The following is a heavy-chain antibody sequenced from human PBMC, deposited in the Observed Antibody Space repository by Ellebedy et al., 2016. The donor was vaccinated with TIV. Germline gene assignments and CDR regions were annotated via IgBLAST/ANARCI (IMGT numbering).Heavy chain of an antibody. J-gene: IGHJ6*02. CDR3: ARDRIVGSSSPYYNGMDV. D-gene: IGHD1-26*01. CDR2: IDPSGGST. CDR1: GYTFTSYY. Sequence: AASVKVSCKASGYTFTSYYMHWVRQAPGQGLEWMGVIDPSGGSTDYAQKFQGRVTMTRDTSTSTVYMELSSLGSDDTAVYYCARDRIVGSSSPYYNGMDVWGQGTTVTVSS. V-gene: IGHV1-46*01.